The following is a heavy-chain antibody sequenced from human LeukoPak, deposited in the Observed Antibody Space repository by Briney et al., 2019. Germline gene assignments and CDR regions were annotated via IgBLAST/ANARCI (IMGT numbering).Heavy chain of an antibody. D-gene: IGHD3-22*01. CDR1: GFTFSSYA. CDR3: AKEKYYYDSSGTIDY. J-gene: IGHJ4*02. CDR2: ISGSGGST. V-gene: IGHV3-23*01. Sequence: GGSLRLSCAASGFTFSSYAMSWVRQAPGKGLEWVSAISGSGGSTYYADSVKDRFTISRDNSKNTLYLQMNSLIAEDTAVYYCAKEKYYYDSSGTIDYWGQGTLVTVSS.